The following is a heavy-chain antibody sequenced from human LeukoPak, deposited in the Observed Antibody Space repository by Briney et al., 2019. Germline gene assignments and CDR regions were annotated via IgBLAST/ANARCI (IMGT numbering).Heavy chain of an antibody. CDR1: GYSFTSYW. D-gene: IGHD3-22*01. CDR2: IYPGDSDT. J-gene: IGHJ4*02. Sequence: GETLKISGKGSGYSFTSYWIGWLGQMPGKGRGGMGIIYPGDSDTRYIPSFQGDVTISAHKSITTASLQWNRLKASDTAMYYCARSNLPDYYDSSGYPDYWGQGTPVTVSS. CDR3: ARSNLPDYYDSSGYPDY. V-gene: IGHV5-51*01.